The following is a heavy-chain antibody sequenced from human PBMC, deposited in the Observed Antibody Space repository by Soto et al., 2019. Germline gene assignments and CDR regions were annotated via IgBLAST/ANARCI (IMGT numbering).Heavy chain of an antibody. V-gene: IGHV4-34*01. CDR2: INHSGSP. D-gene: IGHD1-1*01. CDR3: ATANWSHHYFDP. CDR1: GGSFSGYY. Sequence: SETLSLTCAVYGGSFSGYYWSWLRQPPGKGLEWIGEINHSGSPNYNPSLKSRVAISVDTSKNQFSLKMTSVTAADTAVYYCATANWSHHYFDPWGQGTLVTVSS. J-gene: IGHJ5*02.